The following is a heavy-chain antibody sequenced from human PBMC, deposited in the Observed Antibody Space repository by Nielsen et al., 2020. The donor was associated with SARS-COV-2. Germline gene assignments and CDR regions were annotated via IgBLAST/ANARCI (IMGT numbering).Heavy chain of an antibody. V-gene: IGHV3-33*01. CDR3: ARDRIVGASVGMDV. CDR1: GFTFSSYG. D-gene: IGHD1-26*01. CDR2: IWYDGSNK. Sequence: GGSLRLSCAASGFTFSSYGMHWVRQAPGKGLEWVAVIWYDGSNKYYADSVKGRFTISRDNSKNTLYLQMNSLRAEDTAVYYCARDRIVGASVGMDVWGQGTTVTVSS. J-gene: IGHJ6*02.